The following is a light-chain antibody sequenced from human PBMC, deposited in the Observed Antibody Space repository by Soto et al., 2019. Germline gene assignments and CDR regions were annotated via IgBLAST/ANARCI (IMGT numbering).Light chain of an antibody. V-gene: IGKV1-5*01. Sequence: DFQLTQSPSTLSASAGDSVTITCRASQNINKWLAWYQQKPGKAPKILIYDASNLGSGVPSRFRGSGSGTEFTLTISSLQSDDFATYYCQQYSTYASSLTFGQGTRLEIK. CDR1: QNINKW. CDR2: DAS. J-gene: IGKJ5*01. CDR3: QQYSTYASSLT.